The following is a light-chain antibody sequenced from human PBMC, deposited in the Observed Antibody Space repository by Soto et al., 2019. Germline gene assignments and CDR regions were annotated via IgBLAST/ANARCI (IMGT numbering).Light chain of an antibody. CDR1: SSDVGTYNY. J-gene: IGLJ2*01. CDR2: DVS. V-gene: IGLV2-14*03. CDR3: SSYIGGSTSVI. Sequence: QSGLTQPASVSGSPGQSITISCTGTSSDVGTYNYVSWYQQHPGKAPKVMIYDVSNRPSGVSNRFSGSKSGNTASLTISGLQAEDEADYYCSSYIGGSTSVIFGGGTKVTVL.